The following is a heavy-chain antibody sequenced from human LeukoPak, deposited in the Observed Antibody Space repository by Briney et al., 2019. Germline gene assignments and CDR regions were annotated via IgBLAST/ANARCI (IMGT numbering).Heavy chain of an antibody. V-gene: IGHV3-7*01. CDR3: AREGFYFFDF. CDR2: IKQDGSEK. J-gene: IGHJ4*01. Sequence: GGALRLSCAASGFTFTNNFMSWVRQVPGKGLEWVANIKQDGSEKTYADSVRGRFTIFRDNAKDSVYLQMNSLRAEDSAIYYCAREGFYFFDFWGQGTLVTVSS. CDR1: GFTFTNNF.